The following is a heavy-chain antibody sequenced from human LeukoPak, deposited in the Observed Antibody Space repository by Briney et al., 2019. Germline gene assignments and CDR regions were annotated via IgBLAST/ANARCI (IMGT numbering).Heavy chain of an antibody. CDR1: GFSFSSYW. CDR3: VREGRASGYDFDY. V-gene: IGHV3-74*01. D-gene: IGHD5-12*01. Sequence: GGSLRLSCEASGFSFSSYWMHWVRQAPGKGLVWVSRINSDGSSTTYADSVKGRLTISRDNAKNTLYLQMNSLRAEDTAVYYCVREGRASGYDFDYWGQGTLVTVSS. J-gene: IGHJ4*02. CDR2: INSDGSST.